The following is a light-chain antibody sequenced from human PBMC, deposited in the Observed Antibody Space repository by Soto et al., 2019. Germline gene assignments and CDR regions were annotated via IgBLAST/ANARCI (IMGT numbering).Light chain of an antibody. CDR3: SAWDDSLNGVV. CDR2: SNS. V-gene: IGLV1-44*01. J-gene: IGLJ2*01. Sequence: QSVLTQPPSASGTPGQRVTISCSGRSSNIGSNTVNWYQQFPGTAPKLLIYSNSQRPSGVPDRFSGSKSSTSASLAVSGLQAEDEADYYCSAWDDSLNGVVFGGGTKLTVL. CDR1: SSNIGSNT.